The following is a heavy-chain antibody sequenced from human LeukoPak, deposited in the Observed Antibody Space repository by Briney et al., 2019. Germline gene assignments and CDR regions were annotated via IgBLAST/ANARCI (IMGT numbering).Heavy chain of an antibody. V-gene: IGHV3-7*03. Sequence: GGSLRLSCAASGFTFSSYWMSWVRQAPGKGLGWVANIKEDGGEIHFVDSMKGRFTISGDDAKNSLYLQMNSLRGDDTAVYYCARSGYSHSWDYWGQGTLVIVSS. CDR1: GFTFSSYW. CDR2: IKEDGGEI. CDR3: ARSGYSHSWDY. D-gene: IGHD1-26*01. J-gene: IGHJ4*02.